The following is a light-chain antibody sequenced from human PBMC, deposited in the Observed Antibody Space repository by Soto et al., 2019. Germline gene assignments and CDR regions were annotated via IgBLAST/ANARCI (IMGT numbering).Light chain of an antibody. CDR3: SSYTPSGTYV. Sequence: QSALTQPASVSGSPGQSITISCTGTGSDVGGYNYVSWYQQHPGKAPKLMIIDVSNRPSGVSNRFSGSKSGNTASLTISGLQAEDEADYYCSSYTPSGTYVFGTGTKLTVL. J-gene: IGLJ1*01. CDR1: GSDVGGYNY. V-gene: IGLV2-14*01. CDR2: DVS.